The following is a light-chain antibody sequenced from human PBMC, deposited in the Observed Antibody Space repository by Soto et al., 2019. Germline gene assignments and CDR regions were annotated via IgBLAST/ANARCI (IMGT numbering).Light chain of an antibody. J-gene: IGKJ1*01. CDR1: QSLSGW. CDR3: QQYKGYPWT. V-gene: IGKV1-5*03. Sequence: DIQMTQSPSSLSASVGDRVTIACRASQSLSGWLAWYQQKPGKAPKLLIYMASTSESGVPSRFGGSGSGTEFTLTISSLQPDDIATYYCQQYKGYPWTFGQGTKVEI. CDR2: MAS.